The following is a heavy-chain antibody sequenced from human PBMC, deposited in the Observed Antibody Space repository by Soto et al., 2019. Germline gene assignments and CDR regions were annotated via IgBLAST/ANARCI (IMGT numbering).Heavy chain of an antibody. D-gene: IGHD2-8*02. CDR3: ARGYCTATICDPWFDP. J-gene: IGHJ5*02. Sequence: EESVKISCHGSGYAFSSYWIAWVRQMPWKGLEWMGIIYPGDSDTRYSPSFQGQVTISVDKSITTAYLQWSSLKASDTAMYYCARGYCTATICDPWFDPWGQGTLVTVSS. CDR2: IYPGDSDT. V-gene: IGHV5-51*01. CDR1: GYAFSSYW.